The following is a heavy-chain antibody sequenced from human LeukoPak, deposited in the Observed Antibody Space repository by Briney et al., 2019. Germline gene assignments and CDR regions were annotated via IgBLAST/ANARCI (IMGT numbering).Heavy chain of an antibody. CDR1: GFTLSSYS. V-gene: IGHV3-48*01. D-gene: IGHD5-12*01. J-gene: IGHJ5*02. CDR2: ISSSSSTI. CDR3: ARDHIVATIERWDWFDP. Sequence: GGSLRLSCAASGFTLSSYSMNWVRQAPGKGLEWVSYISSSSSTIYYADSVKGRFTISRDNAKNSLYLQMNSLRAEDTAVYYCARDHIVATIERWDWFDPWGQGTLVTVSS.